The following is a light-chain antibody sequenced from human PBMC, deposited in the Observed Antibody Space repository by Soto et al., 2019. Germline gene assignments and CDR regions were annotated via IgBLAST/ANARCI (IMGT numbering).Light chain of an antibody. J-gene: IGKJ3*01. V-gene: IGKV3-11*01. CDR3: QQRSNWLVT. Sequence: EIVLTQSPATLSLSPGERATLSCRASQSVSSYLAWYQQKPGQAPMLLISDASNRATGIPARFSDSESGTDFTLTISSLEAEDFAVYYCQQRSNWLVTFGPGTKVDIK. CDR1: QSVSSY. CDR2: DAS.